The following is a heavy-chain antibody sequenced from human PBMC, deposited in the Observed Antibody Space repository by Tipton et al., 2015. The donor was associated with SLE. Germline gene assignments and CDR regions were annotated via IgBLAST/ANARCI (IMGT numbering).Heavy chain of an antibody. CDR2: IYHSGST. CDR3: ARVFAGGGGDLYYFDY. D-gene: IGHD2-21*01. V-gene: IGHV4-30-2*01. CDR1: GGSISSGGYS. Sequence: TLSLTCAVSGGSISSGGYSWSWIRQPPGKGLEWIGYIYHSGSTYYNPSLKSRVTISVDRSKNQFSLKLSSVTAADTAVYYCARVFAGGGGDLYYFDYWGQGTLVTVSS. J-gene: IGHJ4*02.